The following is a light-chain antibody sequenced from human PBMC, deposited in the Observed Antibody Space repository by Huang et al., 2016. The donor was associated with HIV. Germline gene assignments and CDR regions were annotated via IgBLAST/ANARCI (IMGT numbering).Light chain of an antibody. CDR2: DAS. CDR3: QQRSNWRIT. Sequence: EIVLTQSPAILSLSPGERATLSCRASQSVSSYLAWYQQKPGQAPRLLIYDASSRATGIPARFSGSGSGTDFTLTISSLEPEDFAVYYCQQRSNWRITFGGGTKVEIK. CDR1: QSVSSY. J-gene: IGKJ4*01. V-gene: IGKV3-11*01.